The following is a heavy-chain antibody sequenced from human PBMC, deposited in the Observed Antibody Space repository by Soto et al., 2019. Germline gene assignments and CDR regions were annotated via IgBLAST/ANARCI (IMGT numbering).Heavy chain of an antibody. D-gene: IGHD1-20*01. V-gene: IGHV4-39*01. CDR3: TRRYNWNDNYFVP. J-gene: IGHJ5*02. CDR2: SYYSRST. CDR1: GASISGHSYY. Sequence: SETLSRTCTVSGASISGHSYYWTWISQPPGKGLNWIGCSYYSRSTYFNPPLKSRATISVDTTKNQFSLRLTSATAAAPAIYHCTRRYNWNDNYFVPWGPGALVTVSS.